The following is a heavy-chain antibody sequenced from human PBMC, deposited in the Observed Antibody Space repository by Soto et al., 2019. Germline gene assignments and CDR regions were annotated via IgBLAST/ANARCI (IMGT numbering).Heavy chain of an antibody. V-gene: IGHV1-18*01. Sequence: QVQLVQSGAEVKKPGASVKVSCKASGYTFINYAISWVRQAPGQGLEGLGWISAYNGNTNYAQKLQGRVTMTTDTSTSTAYMELRSLRSDDTAVYYCARDVRAPYDCWSVDWFDPCGQGTLVTVSS. CDR2: ISAYNGNT. CDR1: GYTFINYA. D-gene: IGHD3-3*01. CDR3: ARDVRAPYDCWSVDWFDP. J-gene: IGHJ5*02.